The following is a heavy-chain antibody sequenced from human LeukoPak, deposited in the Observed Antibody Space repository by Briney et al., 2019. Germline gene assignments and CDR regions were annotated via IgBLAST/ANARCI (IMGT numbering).Heavy chain of an antibody. V-gene: IGHV1-2*02. Sequence: ASVKVSCKASGYTFTGYYMHWVRQAPGQGLAWMGWINPNSGGTNYAQKFQGRVTMTRDTSISTAYMELSRLRSDDTAVYYCARLTYYYGSGNVSWGQGTLVTVSS. CDR3: ARLTYYYGSGNVS. CDR2: INPNSGGT. J-gene: IGHJ4*02. D-gene: IGHD3-10*01. CDR1: GYTFTGYY.